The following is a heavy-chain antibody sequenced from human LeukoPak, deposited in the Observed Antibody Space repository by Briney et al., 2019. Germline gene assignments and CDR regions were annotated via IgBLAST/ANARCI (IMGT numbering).Heavy chain of an antibody. V-gene: IGHV5-51*01. CDR2: IYPDDSDT. CDR3: VRLGGDTYYFGSASYPNWYFDL. CDR1: GYTFTGYW. J-gene: IGHJ2*01. D-gene: IGHD3-10*01. Sequence: GESLKISCQASGYTFTGYWIGWVRQMPGKGLECMGIIYPDDSDTTYSPSFQGQVTISADKSFSTAYLQWSSLKASDTAIYYCVRLGGDTYYFGSASYPNWYFDLWGRGTLVTVSS.